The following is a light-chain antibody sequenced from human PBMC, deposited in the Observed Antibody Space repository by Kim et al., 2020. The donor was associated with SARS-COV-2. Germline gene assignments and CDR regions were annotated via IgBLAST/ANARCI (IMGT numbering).Light chain of an antibody. V-gene: IGLV2-23*02. CDR3: CSYAVSITFV. J-gene: IGLJ1*01. CDR2: EVS. Sequence: QSALTQPASVSGSPGQSITISCTGTSSDVGNYNHVSLYQQHPGKAPKLMIYEVSERPSGVSNRFSGSKSGNTASLTISGLQAEVEADYYCCSYAVSITFVFGTGTKVTVL. CDR1: SSDVGNYNH.